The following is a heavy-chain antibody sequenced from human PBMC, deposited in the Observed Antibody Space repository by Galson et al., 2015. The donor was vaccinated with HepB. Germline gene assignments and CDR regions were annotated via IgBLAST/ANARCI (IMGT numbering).Heavy chain of an antibody. CDR3: ARGVDTAMGIVVFVWFDP. Sequence: SVKVSCKASGYTFTSYYMHWVRQAPGQGLEWMGIINPSGGSTSYAQKFQGRVTMTRDTSTSTVYMELSSLRSEDTAVYYCARGVDTAMGIVVFVWFDPWGQGTLVTVSS. CDR1: GYTFTSYY. J-gene: IGHJ5*02. V-gene: IGHV1-46*01. CDR2: INPSGGST. D-gene: IGHD5-18*01.